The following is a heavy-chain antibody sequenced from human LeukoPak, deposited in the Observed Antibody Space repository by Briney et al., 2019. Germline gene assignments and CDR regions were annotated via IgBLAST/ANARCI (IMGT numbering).Heavy chain of an antibody. V-gene: IGHV3-30*18. D-gene: IGHD6-19*01. J-gene: IGHJ4*02. Sequence: GGSLRLSCAASGFTFSSYGMHWVRQAPGKGLEWVAFISHDGINKYYADSVKGRFTISRDNSKNTLYLQMNSLRAEDTALYYCAKQACAYSSGWPLDYWGQGTLVTVSS. CDR2: ISHDGINK. CDR1: GFTFSSYG. CDR3: AKQACAYSSGWPLDY.